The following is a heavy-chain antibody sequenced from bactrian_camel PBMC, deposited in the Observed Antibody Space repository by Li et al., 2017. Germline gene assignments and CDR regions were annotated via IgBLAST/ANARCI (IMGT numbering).Heavy chain of an antibody. V-gene: IGHV3S1*01. CDR1: SDTYSRYC. Sequence: HVQLVESGGGSVQAGGSLRLSCVASSDTYSRYCMAWFRQAPGKELEWVSGINSGGGSTYYLDSVKGRFTISRDNAKNTLYLQLNSLITEDTAMYYCARNDLKGQGTQVTVS. CDR2: INSGGGST. J-gene: IGHJ4*01.